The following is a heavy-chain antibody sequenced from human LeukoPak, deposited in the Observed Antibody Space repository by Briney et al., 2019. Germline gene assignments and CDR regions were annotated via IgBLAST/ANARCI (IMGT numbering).Heavy chain of an antibody. J-gene: IGHJ3*02. V-gene: IGHV3-74*01. Sequence: PGGSLKLSCTAAGFTFSSYWKHWDRQVPGKGLVWVSHINTDGSSTSYAGSVKGRFTISRDNAKNTLYLQVNSLRAEDTAVYYCTASLLSPGNIWGQGTVVTVSS. D-gene: IGHD3-10*01. CDR1: GFTFSSYW. CDR3: TASLLSPGNI. CDR2: INTDGSST.